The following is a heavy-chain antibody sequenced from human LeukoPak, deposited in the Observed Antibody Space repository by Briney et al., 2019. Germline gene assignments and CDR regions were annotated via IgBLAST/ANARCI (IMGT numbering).Heavy chain of an antibody. CDR3: TRDVPGIEAALFDF. CDR2: ISANNGDT. CDR1: GYTFTSYD. V-gene: IGHV1-18*01. Sequence: ASVKVSCRASGYTFTSYDINWVRQAPGQGLEWMGSISANNGDTDYAERFQGRVTMTSDTSTSTAYMELRGLRSADTAIYYCTRDVPGIEAALFDFWGQGTLVTVSS. J-gene: IGHJ4*02. D-gene: IGHD6-13*01.